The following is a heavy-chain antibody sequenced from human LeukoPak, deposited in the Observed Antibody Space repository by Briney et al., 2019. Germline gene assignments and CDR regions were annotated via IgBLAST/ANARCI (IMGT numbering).Heavy chain of an antibody. CDR2: IYWNDDK. D-gene: IGHD3-22*01. V-gene: IGHV2-5*01. CDR3: AHSVYDSSGFYYFDY. Sequence: ESGPTLVNPTQTLTLTCTFSGFSLSTSGVGVGWIRQPPGKALEWLAFIYWNDDKRYSPSLKSRLAITKDTSKNQVVLTMTNMDPVDTATYYCAHSVYDSSGFYYFDYWGQGTLVTVSS. J-gene: IGHJ4*02. CDR1: GFSLSTSGVG.